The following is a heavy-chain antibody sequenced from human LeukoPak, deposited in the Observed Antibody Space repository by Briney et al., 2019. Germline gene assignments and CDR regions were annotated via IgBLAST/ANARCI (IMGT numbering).Heavy chain of an antibody. CDR2: ISGSGGST. V-gene: IGHV3-23*01. Sequence: GGSLRLSCAASGFTFSSYAMSWVRKAPGKGLEWVSAISGSGGSTYYAASVKGRFAISRDNSKNTLYLQMNSLRAEDTAVYYCAKGSAIVVVNDAFDIWGQGTMVTVSS. J-gene: IGHJ3*02. CDR1: GFTFSSYA. D-gene: IGHD3-22*01. CDR3: AKGSAIVVVNDAFDI.